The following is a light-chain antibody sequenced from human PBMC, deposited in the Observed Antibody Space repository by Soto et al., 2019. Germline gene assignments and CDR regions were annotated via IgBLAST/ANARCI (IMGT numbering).Light chain of an antibody. CDR2: GAS. CDR1: QSVSSN. CDR3: QQYNNWPPWT. J-gene: IGKJ1*01. Sequence: QSAASLSVYPGERATLSCRASQSVSSNLAWYQQKPGQAPRLLIYGASTRATGIPARFSGSGSETEFTLTISSLQSEDFAVYYCQQYNNWPPWTFGQGTKVDIK. V-gene: IGKV3-15*01.